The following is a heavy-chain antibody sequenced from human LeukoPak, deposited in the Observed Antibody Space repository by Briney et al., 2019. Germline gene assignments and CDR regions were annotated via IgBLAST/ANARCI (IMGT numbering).Heavy chain of an antibody. V-gene: IGHV3-7*01. CDR1: GFTFNYSW. CDR3: ARVGIDYLASYHFDQ. D-gene: IGHD2/OR15-2a*01. Sequence: HPGGSLRLSCTASGFTFNYSWMSWVRQAPGKGLQWVANIKQHGSEKIYLDSVKGRFTISRDNTKNSLFLQMNSLRAEDTAVYYCARVGIDYLASYHFDQWGQGTLVTVSS. J-gene: IGHJ4*02. CDR2: IKQHGSEK.